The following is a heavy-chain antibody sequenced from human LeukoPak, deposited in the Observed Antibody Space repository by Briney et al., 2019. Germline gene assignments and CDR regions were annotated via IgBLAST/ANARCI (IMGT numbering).Heavy chain of an antibody. Sequence: SVKVSCKASGGTFSSYAISWVRQAPGQGLEWMGGIIPIFGTANYAQKLQGRVTITADESTSTAYMELSSLRSEDTAVYYCARGIRITMVRGVKRWGYYFDYWGQGTLVTVSS. J-gene: IGHJ4*02. CDR2: IIPIFGTA. CDR3: ARGIRITMVRGVKRWGYYFDY. CDR1: GGTFSSYA. V-gene: IGHV1-69*13. D-gene: IGHD3-10*01.